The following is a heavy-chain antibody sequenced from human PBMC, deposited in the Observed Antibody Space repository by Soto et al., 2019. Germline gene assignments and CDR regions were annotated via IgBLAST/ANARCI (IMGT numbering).Heavy chain of an antibody. D-gene: IGHD3-10*01. J-gene: IGHJ6*02. Sequence: GGSLRLSCAASGFTFSNYGMHWVRQAPGNGLEWVAVVSYDGDNKYYVDSVKGRFTISRVNSKNTLYLEMDSLRAEDTAVYYCAKDIALVRGVIIDMDVWGQGTTVTVSS. V-gene: IGHV3-30*18. CDR2: VSYDGDNK. CDR1: GFTFSNYG. CDR3: AKDIALVRGVIIDMDV.